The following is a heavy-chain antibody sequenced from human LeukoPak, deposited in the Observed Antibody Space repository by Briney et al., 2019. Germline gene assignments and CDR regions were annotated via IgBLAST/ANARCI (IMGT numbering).Heavy chain of an antibody. CDR1: GGTFSSYA. CDR2: IIPILGIA. J-gene: IGHJ4*02. D-gene: IGHD1-26*01. V-gene: IGHV1-69*04. CDR3: ARVHPGIVGATRSV. Sequence: ASVKVSCKASGGTFSSYAISWVRQAPGQGLEWMGRIIPILGIANYAQKFQGRVTITADKSTSTAYMELSSLRSEDTAVYYCARVHPGIVGATRSVWGRGTLVTVS.